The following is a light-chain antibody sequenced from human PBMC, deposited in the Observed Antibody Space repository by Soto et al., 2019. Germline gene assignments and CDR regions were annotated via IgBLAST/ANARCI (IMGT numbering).Light chain of an antibody. CDR2: AAS. CDR3: QQSYSTPRT. V-gene: IGKV1-39*01. J-gene: IGKJ4*01. CDR1: QSISNH. Sequence: DIQMTQSPSSLSASVEDRVIITCRASQSISNHLNWYQQKPGKAPNLLIYAASSLQSGVASRFSGSGSGTDFTLTISSLQPEDFATYYCQQSYSTPRTFGGGTKVDIK.